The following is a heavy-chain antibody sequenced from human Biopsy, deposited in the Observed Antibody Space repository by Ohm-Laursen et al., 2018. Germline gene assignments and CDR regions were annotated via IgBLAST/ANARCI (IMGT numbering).Heavy chain of an antibody. J-gene: IGHJ5*01. D-gene: IGHD6-19*01. CDR2: IFYDGSNT. CDR1: GFTFNNYG. V-gene: IGHV3-30*03. Sequence: SLRLSCTASGFTFNNYGMQWVRQAPGKGLEWAAIIFYDGSNTYYADSVKGRFTISRDNSRDTLYLQMSSLRAEDTAVYFCAREQPALSGGGSWFDSWGQGTLVIVSS. CDR3: AREQPALSGGGSWFDS.